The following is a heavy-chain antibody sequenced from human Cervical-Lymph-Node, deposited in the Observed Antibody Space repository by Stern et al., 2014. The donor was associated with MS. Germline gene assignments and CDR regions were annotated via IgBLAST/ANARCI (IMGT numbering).Heavy chain of an antibody. CDR2: ISYDGSNK. J-gene: IGHJ4*02. CDR1: GFTFSSYG. Sequence: QVQLQESGGGVVQPGRSLRLSCAASGFTFSSYGMHWVRQAPGKGLEWVAVISYDGSNKYYADSVKGRFTISRDNSKNTLYLQMNSLRAEDTAVYYCAKDPYYYDSSGYYYHYWGQGTLVTVSS. D-gene: IGHD3-22*01. CDR3: AKDPYYYDSSGYYYHY. V-gene: IGHV3-30*18.